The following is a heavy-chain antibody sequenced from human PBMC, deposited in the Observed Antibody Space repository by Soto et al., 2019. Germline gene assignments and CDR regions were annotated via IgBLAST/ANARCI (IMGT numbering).Heavy chain of an antibody. CDR2: MNPNSGNT. CDR1: GDTFTSYD. CDR3: ARVGQSGWYQNYYYYRMDV. D-gene: IGHD6-13*01. V-gene: IGHV1-8*01. Sequence: ASVKVSCRASGDTFTSYDINWVRQATGQGLEWMGWMNPNSGNTGYALKFQGRVTMTRNTSISTAYMELSSLRSVDTAVYYCARVGQSGWYQNYYYYRMDVWGQGTPVIVTS. J-gene: IGHJ6*02.